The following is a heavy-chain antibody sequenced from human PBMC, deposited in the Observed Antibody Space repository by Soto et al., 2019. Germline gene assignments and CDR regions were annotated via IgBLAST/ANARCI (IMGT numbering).Heavy chain of an antibody. CDR2: LYSFGGT. CDR1: GLDISQIY. J-gene: IGHJ4*02. Sequence: GGSLRLSCAVSGLDISQIYMSWVRRAPGRGLEWVAGLYSFGGTYYAESVEGRFTISRDNSKNTLFLQMYTLKVEDTAVYFCARDKDFGDYTFDYWGQGSLVTVSS. V-gene: IGHV3-53*01. CDR3: ARDKDFGDYTFDY. D-gene: IGHD4-17*01.